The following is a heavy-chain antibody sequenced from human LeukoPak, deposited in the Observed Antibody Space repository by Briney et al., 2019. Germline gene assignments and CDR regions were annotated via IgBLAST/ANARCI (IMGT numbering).Heavy chain of an antibody. D-gene: IGHD6-13*01. Sequence: GGSLRLSCAASGFTTSSYAMSLVRQAPGKGLEWVSAISGSGGSTYYADSVKGRFTISRDNSKNTLYLQMNSLRAEDTAVYYCAKDGQAGPNWFDPWGQGTLVTVSS. CDR3: AKDGQAGPNWFDP. CDR2: ISGSGGST. CDR1: GFTTSSYA. J-gene: IGHJ5*02. V-gene: IGHV3-23*01.